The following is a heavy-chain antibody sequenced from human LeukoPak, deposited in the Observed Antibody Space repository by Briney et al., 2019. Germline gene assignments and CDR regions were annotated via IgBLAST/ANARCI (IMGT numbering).Heavy chain of an antibody. CDR2: INSDSSYI. Sequence: GGSLRLSCPASGFTFSSYSMHWVRQAPGKGLEWVSSINSDSSYIYYADSVKGRFFISRDNAKNSLYLHMNSLRAEDTAVYYCARDAATDDAFDIWGQGTMVTVSS. D-gene: IGHD6-13*01. J-gene: IGHJ3*02. V-gene: IGHV3-21*01. CDR1: GFTFSSYS. CDR3: ARDAATDDAFDI.